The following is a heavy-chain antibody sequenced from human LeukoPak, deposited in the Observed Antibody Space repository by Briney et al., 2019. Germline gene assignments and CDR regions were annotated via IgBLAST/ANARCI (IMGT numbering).Heavy chain of an antibody. CDR3: ARHERGAENLDY. J-gene: IGHJ4*02. V-gene: IGHV4-59*08. CDR2: VSYSGRT. D-gene: IGHD1-1*01. Sequence: SETLSLTCTVSGASISNYYWSWIRQPPGKGLECIWYVSYSGRTNHNPSLKSRVTISADTSKNQFSLKLTSVTAADTAVYYCARHERGAENLDYWGQGTLVTVSS. CDR1: GASISNYY.